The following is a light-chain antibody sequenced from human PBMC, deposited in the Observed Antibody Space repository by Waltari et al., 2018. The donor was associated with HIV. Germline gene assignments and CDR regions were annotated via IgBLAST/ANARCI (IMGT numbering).Light chain of an antibody. V-gene: IGKV3-20*01. CDR1: QGVSGNY. J-gene: IGKJ2*01. CDR2: RAS. CDR3: QQYADSYT. Sequence: IVLTQYPGTLSFSPGERATLSCRASQGVSGNYLAWFQHKAGQAPTLLIYRASSRATGIPDRFSGSGSGTDFTLTISRLEPEDFALYYCQQYADSYTFGRGTKLEI.